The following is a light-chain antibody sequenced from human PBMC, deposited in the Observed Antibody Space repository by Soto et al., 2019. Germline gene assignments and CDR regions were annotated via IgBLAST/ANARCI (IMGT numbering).Light chain of an antibody. J-gene: IGKJ5*01. Sequence: DIVLTQSPLSLPVTPGEPASISCRSSQSLLQSNGNNHVDWYLQRPGQSPQLLLYLASSRASVVPDRFSGSGSSTEFSLEISRVEAEDVGVYYCLQAAQSPLTFGQGTRLEIK. CDR1: QSLLQSNGNNH. CDR2: LAS. CDR3: LQAAQSPLT. V-gene: IGKV2-28*01.